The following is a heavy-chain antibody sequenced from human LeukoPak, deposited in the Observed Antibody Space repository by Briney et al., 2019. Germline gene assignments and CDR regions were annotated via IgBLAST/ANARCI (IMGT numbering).Heavy chain of an antibody. CDR1: GFTFSSYG. V-gene: IGHV3-30*18. Sequence: PGRSLRLSCAASGFTFSSYGMHWVRQAPGKGLEWVAVISYDGSNKYYADSVKGRFTISRDNSKNTLYLQMNSLRPEDTAVYYCAKGVWVIRGIIGDAFDIWGQGTMVTVSS. D-gene: IGHD3-10*01. J-gene: IGHJ3*02. CDR3: AKGVWVIRGIIGDAFDI. CDR2: ISYDGSNK.